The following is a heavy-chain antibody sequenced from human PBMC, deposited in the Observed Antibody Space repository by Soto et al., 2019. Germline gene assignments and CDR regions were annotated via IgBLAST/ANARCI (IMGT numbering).Heavy chain of an antibody. D-gene: IGHD4-17*01. Sequence: SGGSLRLSCAASGLTFSDRYMDWVRQAPGKGLEWVGRIRKKTNSYTTEYAASVKGRFIISRDDSTNSLYLQMSSLKTEDTAVYYCTTVTTVDYYFDYWGQGTLV. CDR2: IRKKTNSYTT. V-gene: IGHV3-72*01. CDR3: TTVTTVDYYFDY. CDR1: GLTFSDRY. J-gene: IGHJ4*02.